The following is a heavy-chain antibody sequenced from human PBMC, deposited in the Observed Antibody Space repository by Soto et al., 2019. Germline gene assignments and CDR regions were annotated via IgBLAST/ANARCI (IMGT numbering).Heavy chain of an antibody. CDR1: GFTFSSYS. D-gene: IGHD3-3*01. V-gene: IGHV3-64D*08. CDR3: VGEFLEWYRDV. Sequence: PGVSLRLSFSASGFTFSSYSMHWVRQAPGKGLEYVSAISSNGGSTYYADSVKGRFTISRDNSKNTLYLQMSSLRAEDTAVYYCVGEFLEWYRDVWGQGTTVTVSS. CDR2: ISSNGGST. J-gene: IGHJ6*02.